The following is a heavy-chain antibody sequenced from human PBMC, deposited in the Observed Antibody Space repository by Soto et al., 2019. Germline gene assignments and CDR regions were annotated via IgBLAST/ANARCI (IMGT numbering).Heavy chain of an antibody. CDR3: ARGQRYQSDSGGYYYGS. V-gene: IGHV4-34*01. CDR1: GGALSGYY. J-gene: IGHJ5*02. CDR2: IKHSGST. Sequence: QVQLQQWGAGLLKPSATLSLTCAVYGGALSGYYWSWIPQPPGKGLAWIGEIKHSGSTNDNTSLKSRGTMSGDPSRNQFSLRLGSVTAADTAVYYCARGQRYQSDSGGYYYGSWGQGILVTVSS. D-gene: IGHD3-22*01.